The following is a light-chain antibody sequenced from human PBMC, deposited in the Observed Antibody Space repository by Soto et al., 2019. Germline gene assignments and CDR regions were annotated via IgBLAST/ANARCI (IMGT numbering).Light chain of an antibody. CDR2: DAY. J-gene: IGKJ1*01. CDR3: QQYTSYSWT. V-gene: IGKV1-5*01. CDR1: ETINNW. Sequence: IPMTQSPSTLSASVGDRVTITCRASETINNWLAWYQQKTGIAPKLLIYDAYILESGVPSRFSGSASGTEFTLTISSLQPDDLATYYCQQYTSYSWTFGQGTKVEIK.